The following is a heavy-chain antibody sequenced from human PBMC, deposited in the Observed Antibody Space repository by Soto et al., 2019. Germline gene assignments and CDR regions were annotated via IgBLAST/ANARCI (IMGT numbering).Heavy chain of an antibody. Sequence: PSETLSLTCTVSGGSISSGDYYWSWIRQPPGKGLEWIGYTYYSGSTYYNPSLKSRVTISVDTSKNQFSLKLSSVTAADTAVYYCARDLYYYGSGSYLPAYYGMDVWGQGTTVTVSS. D-gene: IGHD3-10*01. V-gene: IGHV4-30-4*01. CDR2: TYYSGST. CDR3: ARDLYYYGSGSYLPAYYGMDV. J-gene: IGHJ6*02. CDR1: GGSISSGDYY.